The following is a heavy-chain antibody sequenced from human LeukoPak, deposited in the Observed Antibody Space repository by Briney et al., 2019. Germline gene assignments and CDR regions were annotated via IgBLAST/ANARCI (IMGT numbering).Heavy chain of an antibody. CDR3: ARDVGQHCSGGSCYPLDY. V-gene: IGHV1-18*04. CDR2: INPNNGNT. CDR1: GYTFTSYG. Sequence: VASVKVSCKTSGYTFTSYGISWVRQAPGQGLEWMGWINPNNGNTDYAQRLQGRLTVTKDTSTSTAYMELRSLRSDDTALYYCARDVGQHCSGGSCYPLDYWGQGTLVTVSS. J-gene: IGHJ4*02. D-gene: IGHD2-15*01.